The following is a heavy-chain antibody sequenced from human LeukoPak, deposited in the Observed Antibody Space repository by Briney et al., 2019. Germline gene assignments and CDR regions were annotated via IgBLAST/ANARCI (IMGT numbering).Heavy chain of an antibody. Sequence: GGSLRLSCATSGFPFSDFSMSWVRQAPGKGLEWISTTNSGGSSTYYAESVKGRFTISRNNSKNTLYLQMSSLRVEDTAVYYCAKQSYARSLGEGGPGTLVSVSS. J-gene: IGHJ4*02. CDR2: TNSGGSST. D-gene: IGHD2-8*01. CDR1: GFPFSDFS. CDR3: AKQSYARSLGE. V-gene: IGHV3-23*01.